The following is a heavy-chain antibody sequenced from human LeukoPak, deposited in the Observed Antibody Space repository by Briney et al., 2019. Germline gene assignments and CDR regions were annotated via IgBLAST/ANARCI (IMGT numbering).Heavy chain of an antibody. V-gene: IGHV5-51*01. CDR2: IYSGDSDT. J-gene: IGHJ5*02. CDR1: GYSFTSYW. Sequence: AESLNISCKGSGYSFTSYWIGWVRHMPGQGLEWMGIIYSGDSDTRYTPSFQGQVTIPADKSISTAYLQWSSLKAADTAMYYCARREGVYGGNSWFDPWGQGTLVTVSS. CDR3: ARREGVYGGNSWFDP. D-gene: IGHD4-23*01.